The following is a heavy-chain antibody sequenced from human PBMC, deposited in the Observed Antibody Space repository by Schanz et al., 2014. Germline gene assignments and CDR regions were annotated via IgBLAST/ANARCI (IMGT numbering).Heavy chain of an antibody. Sequence: QVQLVESGGGVVQRGGSLRLSCAASGFIFSNYGMHWVRQAPGKGLEWVAFIWSDGSRTYHAESVKGRFTISRDNSRNTLYRQMDSLRDEDTAPYYCAKVVASGPTTGPFDPWGQGTLVTVSS. D-gene: IGHD1-26*01. J-gene: IGHJ5*02. CDR1: GFIFSNYG. CDR2: IWSDGSRT. V-gene: IGHV3-30*02. CDR3: AKVVASGPTTGPFDP.